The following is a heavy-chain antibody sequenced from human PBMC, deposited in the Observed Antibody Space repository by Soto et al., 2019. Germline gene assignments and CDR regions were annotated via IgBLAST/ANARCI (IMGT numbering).Heavy chain of an antibody. J-gene: IGHJ5*02. CDR3: ERVTSMVRGVIDNWFDP. CDR2: IIPMYGPA. V-gene: IGHV1-69*01. CDR1: GGTFSSYA. D-gene: IGHD3-10*01. Sequence: QVPLVQSGAEVKKPGSSVTVSCKASGGTFSSYAIHWVRQAPGQGLEWMGGIIPMYGPAKYAQRFQGRVTITADESTTTVYMELNSLTSQNTAVYYCERVTSMVRGVIDNWFDPWGHGTLVTVSS.